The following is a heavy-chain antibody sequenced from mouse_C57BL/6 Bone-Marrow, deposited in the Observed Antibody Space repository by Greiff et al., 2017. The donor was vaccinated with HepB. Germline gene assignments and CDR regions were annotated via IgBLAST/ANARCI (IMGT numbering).Heavy chain of an antibody. V-gene: IGHV6-3*01. J-gene: IGHJ1*03. D-gene: IGHD1-1*01. CDR1: GFTFSNYW. CDR3: TGPYYYGSSYWYFDV. Sequence: EVNLVESGGGLVQPGGSMKLSCVASGFTFSNYWMNWVRQSPEKGLEWVAQIRLKSDNYATHYAESVKGRFTISRDDSKSSVYLQMNNLRAEDTGIYYCTGPYYYGSSYWYFDVWGTGTTVTVSS. CDR2: IRLKSDNYAT.